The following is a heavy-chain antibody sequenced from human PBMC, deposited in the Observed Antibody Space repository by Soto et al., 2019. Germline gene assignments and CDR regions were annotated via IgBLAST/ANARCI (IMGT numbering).Heavy chain of an antibody. CDR3: AKTSPYGSGSYYTPTQFDY. CDR1: GFTFSSYA. CDR2: ISGSGGST. Sequence: GGSLRLSCAASGFTFSSYAMSWVRQAPGKGLEWVSAISGSGGSTYYADSVKGRFTISRDNSKNTLYLQMNSLRAEDTAVYYCAKTSPYGSGSYYTPTQFDYWGQRTLVTVSS. D-gene: IGHD3-10*01. V-gene: IGHV3-23*01. J-gene: IGHJ4*02.